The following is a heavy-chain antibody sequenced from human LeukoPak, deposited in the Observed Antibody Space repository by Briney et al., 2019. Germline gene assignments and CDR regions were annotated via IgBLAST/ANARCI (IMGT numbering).Heavy chain of an antibody. D-gene: IGHD3-10*01. CDR2: IIPILGIA. J-gene: IGHJ1*01. V-gene: IGHV1-69*04. CDR3: ALRAWFGELLLM. Sequence: GASVKVSCKASGGTFSSYAISWVRQAPGQGLEWMGRIIPILGIANYAQKFQGRVTITADKSTSTAYMELSSLRSEDTAVYYCALRAWFGELLLMWGQGTLVTVSS. CDR1: GGTFSSYA.